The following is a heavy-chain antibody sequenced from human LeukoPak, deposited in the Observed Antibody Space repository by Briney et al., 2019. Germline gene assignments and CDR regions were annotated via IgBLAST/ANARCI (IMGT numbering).Heavy chain of an antibody. V-gene: IGHV3-21*01. CDR1: GFTFSSYS. D-gene: IGHD7-27*01. CDR2: ISSSSSYI. J-gene: IGHJ4*01. CDR3: ARDNWDLPLGY. Sequence: GGSLRLSCAASGFTFSSYSMNWVRQAPGKGLEWVSSISSSSSYIYYADSVKGRFTISRDNAKNSLYLQMNSLRVEDTAMYYCARDNWDLPLGYWGQGTLVTVSS.